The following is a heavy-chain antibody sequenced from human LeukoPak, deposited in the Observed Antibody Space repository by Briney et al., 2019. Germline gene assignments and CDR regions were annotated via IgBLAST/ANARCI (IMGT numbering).Heavy chain of an antibody. J-gene: IGHJ6*03. CDR3: ARVKRDTAMVTPRDYYYYMDV. Sequence: SETLSLTCTVSGGSISSYYWSWIRQPAGKGLEWIGRIYTSGTTNYTPSLKSRVTMSVYTSKTHFSLKLSSVTAADTAVYYCARVKRDTAMVTPRDYYYYMDVWGKGTTVTVSS. CDR1: GGSISSYY. CDR2: IYTSGTT. D-gene: IGHD5-18*01. V-gene: IGHV4-4*07.